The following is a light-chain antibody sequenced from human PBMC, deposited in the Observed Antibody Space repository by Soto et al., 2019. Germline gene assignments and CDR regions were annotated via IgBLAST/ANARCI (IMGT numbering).Light chain of an antibody. Sequence: DIQVTQSPSTLSASVGDRVTITCRASQSITRWLAWYQQKPGKAPKLLIYDASTLESGVPSRFSGSGSGTEFTLTIISLQPDDFATYYCQESNHYSGPSFGGGTKVDIK. J-gene: IGKJ4*01. V-gene: IGKV1-5*01. CDR1: QSITRW. CDR2: DAS. CDR3: QESNHYSGPS.